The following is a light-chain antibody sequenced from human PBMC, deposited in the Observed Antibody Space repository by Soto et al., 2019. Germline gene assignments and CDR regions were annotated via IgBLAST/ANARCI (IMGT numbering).Light chain of an antibody. Sequence: PIAPSPSSLSGSEGARVIIPFTASQPISTYLNWFQQKPGKAHKLLISGASSLETGVPSRFSGSGSGTEFTLTINSLQSEEFAVYYCQQYNNWPRTFGQGNKVDIK. CDR2: GAS. CDR1: QPISTY. CDR3: QQYNNWPRT. J-gene: IGKJ1*01. V-gene: IGKV1D-13*01.